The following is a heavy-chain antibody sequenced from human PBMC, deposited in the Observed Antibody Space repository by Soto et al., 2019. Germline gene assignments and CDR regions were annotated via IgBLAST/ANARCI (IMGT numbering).Heavy chain of an antibody. CDR2: ITGSGTTT. D-gene: IGHD1-1*01. CDR3: ARDLNWAFDH. CDR1: GFPFSSNS. V-gene: IGHV3-48*02. J-gene: IGHJ5*02. Sequence: GGSLRLSCAASGFPFSSNSVNWVRQAPGKGLEWVSYITGSGTTTRYADSVKGRFTLSRDNAKNSLFLDMNSLTDEDTAVYYCARDLNWAFDHWGRGTLVTVSS.